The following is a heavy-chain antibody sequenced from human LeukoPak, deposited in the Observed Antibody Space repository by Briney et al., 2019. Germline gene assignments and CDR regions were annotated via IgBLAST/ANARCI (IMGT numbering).Heavy chain of an antibody. CDR1: EFTFSTYP. CDR3: ANLNSGYATDF. CDR2: ISDGAATT. D-gene: IGHD5-12*01. J-gene: IGHJ4*02. V-gene: IGHV3-23*01. Sequence: GGSLRLSCAASEFTFSTYPMSWVRQAPGKGLGWVSLISDGAATTYYADSVKGRFTISRDNSKNTLYLQMISLRAEDTAVYYCANLNSGYATDFWGQGTLVTVSS.